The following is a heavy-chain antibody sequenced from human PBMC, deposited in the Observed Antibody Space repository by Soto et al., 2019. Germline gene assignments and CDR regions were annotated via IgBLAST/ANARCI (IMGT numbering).Heavy chain of an antibody. CDR1: GFTFSSYG. J-gene: IGHJ4*02. V-gene: IGHV3-33*01. Sequence: QVQLVESGGGVVQPGRSLRLSCAASGFTFSSYGMHWVRQAPGKGLEWVAVIWYDGSNKYYADSVKGRFTISRDNSKNTLYLQMNSLRAEDTAVYYCARDQDILTGFDYWGQGILVTASS. D-gene: IGHD3-9*01. CDR3: ARDQDILTGFDY. CDR2: IWYDGSNK.